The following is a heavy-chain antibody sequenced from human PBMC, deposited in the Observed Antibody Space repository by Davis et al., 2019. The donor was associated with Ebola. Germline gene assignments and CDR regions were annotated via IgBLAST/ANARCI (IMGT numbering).Heavy chain of an antibody. CDR3: TGSGEVDY. J-gene: IGHJ4*02. D-gene: IGHD3-10*01. Sequence: GESLKISCAASGFTFSGSAMHWVRQASGKGLAWVGRIRSKANSYATAYAASVKGRFTISRDDSKNTAYLQMNSLKTEDTAVYYCTGSGEVDYWGQGTLVTVSS. CDR2: IRSKANSYAT. CDR1: GFTFSGSA. V-gene: IGHV3-73*01.